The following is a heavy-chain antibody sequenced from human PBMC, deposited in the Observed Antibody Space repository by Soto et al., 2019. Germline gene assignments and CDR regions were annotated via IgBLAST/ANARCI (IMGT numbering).Heavy chain of an antibody. CDR3: XRYNQIYGSGSYYNFDY. CDR1: GYSISSGYY. J-gene: IGHJ4*02. CDR2: IYHSGST. D-gene: IGHD3-10*01. V-gene: IGHV4-38-2*01. Sequence: KPSETLSLTCAVSGYSISSGYYWGWIRQPPGKGLEWIGSIYHSGSTYYNPSLKSRVTISVDTSKNQFSLKLSSVTAADTAVYYCXRYNQIYGSGSYYNFDYWGQGTLVTVSS.